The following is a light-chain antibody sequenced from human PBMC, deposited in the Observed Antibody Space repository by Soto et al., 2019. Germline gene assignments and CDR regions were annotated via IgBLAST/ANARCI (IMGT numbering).Light chain of an antibody. CDR3: QQLNSFPHT. J-gene: IGKJ2*01. CDR2: VAS. Sequence: DIQLTQSPSFLSASVGDRVTITCRASQGISSSLAWYQQKPGNAPKLLISVASSLQSGVPSRFSGRGSGTEFTLTISSLQPEDFATYYCQQLNSFPHTFGQGTKLEIK. V-gene: IGKV1-9*01. CDR1: QGISSS.